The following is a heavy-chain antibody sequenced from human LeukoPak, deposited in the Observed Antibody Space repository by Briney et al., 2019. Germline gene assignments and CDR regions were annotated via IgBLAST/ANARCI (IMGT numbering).Heavy chain of an antibody. V-gene: IGHV3-33*06. CDR2: IWYDGSNK. D-gene: IGHD3-10*01. CDR1: GFTFSSYG. J-gene: IGHJ4*02. Sequence: GGSLRLSCAASGFTFSSYGMHWVRQAPGKGLEWVAVIWYDGSNKYYADSVKGRFTISRDNSKNTLYLQMNSLRAEDTAVYYCAKDLDYDGSGRPFDHWGQGTLVTVSS. CDR3: AKDLDYDGSGRPFDH.